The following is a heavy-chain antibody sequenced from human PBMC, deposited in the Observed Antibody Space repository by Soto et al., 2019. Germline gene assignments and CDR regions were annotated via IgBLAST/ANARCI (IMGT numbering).Heavy chain of an antibody. D-gene: IGHD5-12*01. J-gene: IGHJ4*02. V-gene: IGHV4-38-2*01. CDR3: ARSDNTGRARLFDF. CDR2: IFHTGNT. CDR1: SHSVSDGYY. Sequence: SETLSLTCAVSSHSVSDGYYWAWIRQPPGKGLEWIATIFHTGNTYYNSSLQTRVSLSIDTSRNQFSLRLRSVTAADTATYYCARSDNTGRARLFDFWAQGILVTVSS.